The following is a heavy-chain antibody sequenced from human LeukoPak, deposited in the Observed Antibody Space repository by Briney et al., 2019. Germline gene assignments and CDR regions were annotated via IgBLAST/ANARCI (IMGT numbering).Heavy chain of an antibody. CDR2: VTWNSGSI. J-gene: IGHJ4*02. CDR3: AKDIGIWDYDGGFDY. V-gene: IGHV3-9*01. D-gene: IGHD4-23*01. CDR1: GFTFDNYG. Sequence: GGTLRLSCAASGFTFDNYGMHWVRHAPGKGLEWVSGVTWNSGSIGYADSVKGRFTISRDNAKNSLYLQMNSLRAEDTALYYCAKDIGIWDYDGGFDYWGQGTLVTVCS.